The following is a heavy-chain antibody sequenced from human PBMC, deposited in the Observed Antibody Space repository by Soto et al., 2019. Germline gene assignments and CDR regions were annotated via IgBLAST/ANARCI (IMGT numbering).Heavy chain of an antibody. V-gene: IGHV4-34*01. CDR2: VSHSGST. D-gene: IGHD3-9*01. J-gene: IGHJ4*02. CDR3: ARGYDLLTGPPDY. CDR1: GGSFSDNY. Sequence: SETLSLTCAVYGGSFSDNYWSWIRQPPGKGLEWIGEVSHSGSTYYNPSLKSRVIISADTSKNQFSLKLTSVTAADTAVYYCARGYDLLTGPPDYWGQGTLVTVSS.